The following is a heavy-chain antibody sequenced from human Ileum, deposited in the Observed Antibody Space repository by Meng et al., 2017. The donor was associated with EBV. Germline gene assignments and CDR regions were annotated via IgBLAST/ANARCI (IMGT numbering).Heavy chain of an antibody. V-gene: IGHV3-30*04. J-gene: IGHJ4*02. CDR2: VSYGGSDK. D-gene: IGHD3-16*01. CDR3: AKERRGFYAKH. CDR1: GFTFGDYA. Sequence: QLPLVGSGGGVAQPGRSLGLSCAASGFTFGDYAMHWVRQAPGKGLEWVALVSYGGSDKLYADSVKGRFTIYRDNSDNTLFLQMNSLKPEDTAVYYCAKERRGFYAKHWGQGTLVTVSS.